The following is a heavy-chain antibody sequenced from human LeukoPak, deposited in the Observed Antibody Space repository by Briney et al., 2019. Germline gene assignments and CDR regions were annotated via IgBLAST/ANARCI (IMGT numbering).Heavy chain of an antibody. V-gene: IGHV3-20*04. CDR1: GFTFDDYG. CDR2: INWNGGST. CDR3: ARDNHYDYVWGSYRLYYFDY. Sequence: PGGSLRLSCAASGFTFDDYGMSWVRQAPGKGLEWVSGINWNGGSTGYADSVKGRFTISGDNAKNSLYLQMNSLRAEDTALYFCARDNHYDYVWGSYRLYYFDYWGQGTLVTVSS. D-gene: IGHD3-16*02. J-gene: IGHJ4*02.